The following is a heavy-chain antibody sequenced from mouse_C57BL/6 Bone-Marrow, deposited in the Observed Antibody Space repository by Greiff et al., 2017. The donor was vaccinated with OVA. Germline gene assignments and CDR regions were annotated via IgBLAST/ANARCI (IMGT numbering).Heavy chain of an antibody. CDR3: ARIEGSYDYDGGGFDY. J-gene: IGHJ2*01. Sequence: QVTLKESGPGILQPSQTLSLTCSFSGFSLSTFGMGVGWIRQPSGKGLEWLAHIWWDDDKYYNPALKSRLTISKDTSKNQVFLKIATVDTADTATYYCARIEGSYDYDGGGFDYWGQGTTLTVSS. D-gene: IGHD2-4*01. V-gene: IGHV8-8*01. CDR2: IWWDDDK. CDR1: GFSLSTFGMG.